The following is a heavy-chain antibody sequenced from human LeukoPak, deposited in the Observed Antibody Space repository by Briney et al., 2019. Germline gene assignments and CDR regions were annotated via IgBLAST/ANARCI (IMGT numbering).Heavy chain of an antibody. CDR1: GGSISSYY. D-gene: IGHD2-21*02. CDR2: IYYSGST. CDR3: ARLRRCGGDCYEVDY. J-gene: IGHJ4*02. Sequence: SETLSLTCTVSGGSISSYYWSWIRQPPGKGLEWIGYIYYSGSTNYNPSLKSRVTISVDTSKNQSSLKLSSVTAADTAVYYCARLRRCGGDCYEVDYWGQGTLVTASS. V-gene: IGHV4-59*08.